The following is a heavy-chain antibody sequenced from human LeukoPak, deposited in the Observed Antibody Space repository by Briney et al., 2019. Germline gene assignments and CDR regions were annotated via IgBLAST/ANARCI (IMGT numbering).Heavy chain of an antibody. CDR1: GGTFSSYA. J-gene: IGHJ5*02. D-gene: IGHD3-10*01. CDR3: AREDARYGSGTSWFDP. CDR2: IIPIFGTA. Sequence: SVKVSCKASGGTFSSYAISWVRQAPGQGLEWMGGIIPIFGTANYAQKFQGRVTITADESTSTAYMELSSLRSEDTAVYYCAREDARYGSGTSWFDPWGQGTLVTVSS. V-gene: IGHV1-69*13.